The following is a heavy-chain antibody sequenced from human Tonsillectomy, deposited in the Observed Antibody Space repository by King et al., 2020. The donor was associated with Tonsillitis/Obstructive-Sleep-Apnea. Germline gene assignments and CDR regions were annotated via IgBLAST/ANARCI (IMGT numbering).Heavy chain of an antibody. Sequence: VQLVESGGGLVQPGGSLRLSCAASGFTXSDHYXDWVXXAPGKGLXWVXXXXNKAKXYTTEYAAXVKGRFTISXNDSNNSIYQXMDSLKTGDTAVYYCARYCSGGSCSNDAFDIWGQGTMVTVSS. D-gene: IGHD2-15*01. V-gene: IGHV3-72*01. J-gene: IGHJ3*02. CDR2: XXNKAKXYTT. CDR3: ARYCSGGSCSNDAFDI. CDR1: GFTXSDHY.